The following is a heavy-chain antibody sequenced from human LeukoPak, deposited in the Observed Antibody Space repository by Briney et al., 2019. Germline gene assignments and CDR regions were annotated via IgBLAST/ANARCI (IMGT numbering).Heavy chain of an antibody. CDR3: ARDDRGYSGYDV. V-gene: IGHV3-21*01. D-gene: IGHD5-12*01. Sequence: GGSLRLSCAASGFTFSSYGMHWVRQAPGKGLEWVSSISSSSSYIYYADSVKGRFTISRDNAKNSLYLQMNSLRAEDTAVYYCARDDRGYSGYDVWGQGTLVTVSS. J-gene: IGHJ4*02. CDR1: GFTFSSYG. CDR2: ISSSSSYI.